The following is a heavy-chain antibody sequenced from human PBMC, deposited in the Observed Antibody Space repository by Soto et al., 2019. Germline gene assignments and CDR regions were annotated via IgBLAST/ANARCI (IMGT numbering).Heavy chain of an antibody. Sequence: ASVKVSCKASGYNFIGYFIHWVRQAPGQGPEWMGWINSNSGGTMYAEKFQGRITMTRDASIRVVYLELSGLTSDDTAVYYCARDTPPLHSQSFDHWGQGALVTVSS. CDR1: GYNFIGYF. CDR3: ARDTPPLHSQSFDH. D-gene: IGHD2-15*01. CDR2: INSNSGGT. V-gene: IGHV1-2*02. J-gene: IGHJ4*02.